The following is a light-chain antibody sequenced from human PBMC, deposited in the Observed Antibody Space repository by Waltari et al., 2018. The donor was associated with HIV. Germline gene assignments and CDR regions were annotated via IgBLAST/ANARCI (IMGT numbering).Light chain of an antibody. CDR2: EVS. V-gene: IGKV2D-29*01. Sequence: DIVMTQTPLSLSVTPGQSATISCNASRSLLKSDGKTYLFWYLPRSGQATHLLIYEVSNRFSGVSDRFTGSGSGTDFTLEIRRVEAGDVGVYYCMQSIDLPPTFGGGTKVEI. CDR1: RSLLKSDGKTY. CDR3: MQSIDLPPT. J-gene: IGKJ4*01.